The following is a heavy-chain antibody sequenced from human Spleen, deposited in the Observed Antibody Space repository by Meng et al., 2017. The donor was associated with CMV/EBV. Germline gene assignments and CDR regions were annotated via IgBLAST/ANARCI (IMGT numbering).Heavy chain of an antibody. CDR2: MSSSGTNR. Sequence: CAASGFTFSDYYMSWIRQAPGKGLEWVSYMSSSGTNRYYTDSVKGRFTISGDNAKNSLYLQMNSLRAEDTAVYYCARVYSNTILGGDYWGQGTLVTVSS. V-gene: IGHV3-11*04. D-gene: IGHD2-2*01. CDR1: GFTFSDYY. J-gene: IGHJ4*02. CDR3: ARVYSNTILGGDY.